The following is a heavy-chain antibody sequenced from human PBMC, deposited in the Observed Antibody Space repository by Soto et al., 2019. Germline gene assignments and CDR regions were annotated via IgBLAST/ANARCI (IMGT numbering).Heavy chain of an antibody. J-gene: IGHJ4*02. CDR2: IYSCGDT. V-gene: IGHV3-66*01. D-gene: IGHD5-18*01. CDR1: VFTVSNNY. Sequence: ELQLVASGGGLVQPWGSLRLACAASVFTVSNNYLRCVRQAPGKGLEWVSLIYSCGDTYYADSVKGRFNICRDTPTQTLSLRLNILQPEAAAVYYCARDGTYSWVGGQGILVTVSS. CDR3: ARDGTYSWV.